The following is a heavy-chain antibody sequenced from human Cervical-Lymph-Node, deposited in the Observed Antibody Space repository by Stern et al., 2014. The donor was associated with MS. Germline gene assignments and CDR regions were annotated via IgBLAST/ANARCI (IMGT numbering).Heavy chain of an antibody. CDR3: ARDRVVAEGFYYGMDV. V-gene: IGHV3-9*01. Sequence: VQLLESGGGLVQPGGSLRLSCAAPGFRFGDYALPWVRQDPGKGLEGVSGIGWNGGSTDYAHSVKGRFTISRDNAKSSLYLQMNSLRAEDTALYFCARDRVVAEGFYYGMDVWGQGTTVTVSS. J-gene: IGHJ6*02. CDR1: GFRFGDYA. D-gene: IGHD2-15*01. CDR2: IGWNGGST.